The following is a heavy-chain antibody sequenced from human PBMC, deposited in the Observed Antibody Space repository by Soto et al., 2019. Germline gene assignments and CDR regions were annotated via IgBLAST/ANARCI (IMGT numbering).Heavy chain of an antibody. V-gene: IGHV3-30*18. Sequence: QVQLVESGGGVVQPGRSLRLSCAASGFTFSSYGMHWVRQAPGKGLEWVAVISYDGSNKYYADSVKGRFTISRDNSKNRLYLQMNSLRAEDTAVYYCAKTGTTTPEGYQVTYYFDYWGQGTLVTVSS. D-gene: IGHD1-7*01. CDR2: ISYDGSNK. J-gene: IGHJ4*02. CDR1: GFTFSSYG. CDR3: AKTGTTTPEGYQVTYYFDY.